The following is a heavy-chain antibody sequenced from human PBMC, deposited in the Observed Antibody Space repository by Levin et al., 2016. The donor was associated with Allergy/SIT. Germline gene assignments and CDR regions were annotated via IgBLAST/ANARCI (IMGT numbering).Heavy chain of an antibody. CDR1: GFTISNYA. Sequence: GGSLRLSCAVSGFTISNYAMNWVRQAPGKGLEWVSGISGSGDSTYYADSVKGRFTIARDNSKNTLYLQMHSLRAEDTAVYYCAKVDYGDYWGQGALVTVSS. J-gene: IGHJ4*02. V-gene: IGHV3-23*01. CDR3: AKVDYGDY. CDR2: ISGSGDST.